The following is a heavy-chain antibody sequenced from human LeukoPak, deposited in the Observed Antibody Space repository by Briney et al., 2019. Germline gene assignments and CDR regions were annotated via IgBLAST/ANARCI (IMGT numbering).Heavy chain of an antibody. CDR3: ARAPIQLWFLDY. V-gene: IGHV3-48*03. CDR1: GFTFSSYE. CDR2: ISSSGSTI. D-gene: IGHD5-18*01. J-gene: IGHJ4*02. Sequence: PGGSLRLSCAASGFTFSSYEMNWVRQAPGKGLEWVSYISSSGSTIYYADSVKGRFTISRDNAKNSLYLQMNSLRAEDTAVYYCARAPIQLWFLDYWGQGTLVTVSS.